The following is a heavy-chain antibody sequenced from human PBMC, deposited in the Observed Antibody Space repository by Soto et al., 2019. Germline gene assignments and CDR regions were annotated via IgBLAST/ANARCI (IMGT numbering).Heavy chain of an antibody. CDR2: ISYDGSNK. J-gene: IGHJ6*02. Sequence: GGSLRLSCAASGFTFSSYGMHWVRQAPGKGLEWVAVISYDGSNKYYADSMKGRFTISRDNSKNTLYLQMNSLRAEDTAVYYCAKILAAMPPYYYYGLDVSGQGTTVSVSS. V-gene: IGHV3-30*18. CDR3: AKILAAMPPYYYYGLDV. D-gene: IGHD2-2*01. CDR1: GFTFSSYG.